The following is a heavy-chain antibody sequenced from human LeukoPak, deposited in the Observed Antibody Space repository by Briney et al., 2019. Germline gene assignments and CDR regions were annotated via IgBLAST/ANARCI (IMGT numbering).Heavy chain of an antibody. D-gene: IGHD6-19*01. J-gene: IGHJ6*02. CDR3: ARDAGSGWYLGNGMDV. CDR1: GGSISSYY. CDR2: IYYSGST. Sequence: PSETLSLTCTVSGGSISSYYWSCIRQPPGKGLEWIGYIYYSGSTNYNPSLKSRVTISVDTSKNQFSLKLSSVTAADTAVYYCARDAGSGWYLGNGMDVWGQGTTVTVSS. V-gene: IGHV4-59*01.